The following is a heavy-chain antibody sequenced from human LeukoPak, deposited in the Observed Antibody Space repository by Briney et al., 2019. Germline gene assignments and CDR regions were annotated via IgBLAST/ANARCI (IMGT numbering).Heavy chain of an antibody. Sequence: SVKVSCKASGFTFSSSAVQWVRQARGQRLEWIGWIVVGNGNTNYAQKFQERVTITRDMSTSTAYMELSSLRSEDTAVYYCAADHDCSDSRCHPYNFDYWGQGTLVTVST. CDR3: AADHDCSDSRCHPYNFDY. CDR1: GFTFSSSA. D-gene: IGHD2-15*01. CDR2: IVVGNGNT. V-gene: IGHV1-58*01. J-gene: IGHJ4*02.